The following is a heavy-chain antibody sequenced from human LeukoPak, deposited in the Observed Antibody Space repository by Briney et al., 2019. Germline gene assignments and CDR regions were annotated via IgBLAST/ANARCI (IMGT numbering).Heavy chain of an antibody. CDR1: GFTFGNYW. CDR2: IKPDGSEK. Sequence: GGSLRLSCEGSGFTFGNYWMGWVRQAPGKGLQWVANIKPDGSEKYYVDSVKGRFTISRDNAKNTLYLQMNSLRAEDTALYYCVRGQATAWGLDYWGQGTLVTVSS. V-gene: IGHV3-7*01. CDR3: VRGQATAWGLDY. D-gene: IGHD6-13*01. J-gene: IGHJ4*02.